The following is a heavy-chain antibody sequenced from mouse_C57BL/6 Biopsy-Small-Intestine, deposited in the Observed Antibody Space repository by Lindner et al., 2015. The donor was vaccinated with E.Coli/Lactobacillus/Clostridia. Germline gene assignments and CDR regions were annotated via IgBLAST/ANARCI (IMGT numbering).Heavy chain of an antibody. Sequence: VQLQESGAELVKPGASVKISCKASGYSFTGNNINWVKQSHGKSLEWIGNINPYSGSTNYNQKFKGKATLTVDKSSSTAYMQLNSLTSEDSAVYYCARFYSWYFDVWGAGTTVTVSA. V-gene: IGHV1-39*01. CDR2: INPYSGST. CDR1: GYSFTGNN. J-gene: IGHJ1*01. D-gene: IGHD2-1*01. CDR3: ARFYSWYFDV.